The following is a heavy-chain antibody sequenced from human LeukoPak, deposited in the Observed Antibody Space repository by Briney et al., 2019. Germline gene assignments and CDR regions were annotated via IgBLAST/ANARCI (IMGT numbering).Heavy chain of an antibody. J-gene: IGHJ4*02. CDR3: AKDPTMIVVVIPDY. V-gene: IGHV3-7*03. CDR1: GFTFTSYW. Sequence: GGSLRLSCAASGFTFTSYWMTWVRQAPGKGLEWVASINHVGDNTYYVDSVRGRFTISRDNSKNTLYLQMNSLRAEDTAVYYCAKDPTMIVVVIPDYWGQGTLVTVSS. CDR2: INHVGDNT. D-gene: IGHD3-22*01.